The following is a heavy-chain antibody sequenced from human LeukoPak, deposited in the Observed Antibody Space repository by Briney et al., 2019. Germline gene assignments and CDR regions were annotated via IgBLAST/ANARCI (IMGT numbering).Heavy chain of an antibody. D-gene: IGHD2-2*01. J-gene: IGHJ4*02. Sequence: GASVKASCKASGYTFTNYGISWVRQAPGQGLEWMGWISAYNGNTNYAQKLQGRVTMTTDTSTSTAYMEVRSLRSDDTAVYYCARMEDFVVVKPFDYWGQGTLVTVSS. V-gene: IGHV1-18*01. CDR1: GYTFTNYG. CDR2: ISAYNGNT. CDR3: ARMEDFVVVKPFDY.